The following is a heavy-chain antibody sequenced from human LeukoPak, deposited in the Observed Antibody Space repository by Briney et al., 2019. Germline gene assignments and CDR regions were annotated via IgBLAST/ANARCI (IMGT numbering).Heavy chain of an antibody. CDR2: ISGSGGST. CDR1: GFTFSSYA. V-gene: IGHV3-23*01. D-gene: IGHD6-19*01. CDR3: ASWPVGWYGEDS. Sequence: GGSLRLSCAASGFTFSSYAMSWVRQAPGKGLEWVSAISGSGGSTYYADSVKGQFTISRDNSKNTLYLQMNSLRVEDTAVYYCASWPVGWYGEDSWGQGTLVTVSS. J-gene: IGHJ4*02.